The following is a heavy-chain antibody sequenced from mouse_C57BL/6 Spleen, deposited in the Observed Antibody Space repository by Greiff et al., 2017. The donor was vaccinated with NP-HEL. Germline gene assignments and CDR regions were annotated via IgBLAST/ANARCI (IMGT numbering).Heavy chain of an antibody. CDR2: IDPNSGGT. CDR1: GYTFTSYW. CDR3: ARPLYYYGSSPYAMDY. D-gene: IGHD1-1*01. Sequence: VQLQQSGAELVKPGASVKLSCKASGYTFTSYWMHWVKQRPGRGLEWIGRIDPNSGGTKYNEKFKSKATLTVDKPSSTAYMQLSSLTSEDSAVYYCARPLYYYGSSPYAMDYWGQGTSVTVSS. J-gene: IGHJ4*01. V-gene: IGHV1-72*01.